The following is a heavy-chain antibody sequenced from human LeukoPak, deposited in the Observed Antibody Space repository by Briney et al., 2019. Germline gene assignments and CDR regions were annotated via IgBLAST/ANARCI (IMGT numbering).Heavy chain of an antibody. Sequence: SETLSLTCAVYGGSFSGYYWSWIRQPPGKGLEWIGEINHSGSTNYNPSLKSRVTISVDTSKNQFSLKLSSVTAADTAVYYCARRLLRYFDWLFFPNWFDPWGQGTLVTVSS. CDR2: INHSGST. V-gene: IGHV4-34*01. CDR3: ARRLLRYFDWLFFPNWFDP. D-gene: IGHD3-9*01. CDR1: GGSFSGYY. J-gene: IGHJ5*02.